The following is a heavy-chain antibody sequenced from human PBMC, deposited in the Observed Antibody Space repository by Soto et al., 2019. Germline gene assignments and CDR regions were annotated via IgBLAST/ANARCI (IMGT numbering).Heavy chain of an antibody. D-gene: IGHD7-27*01. CDR2: ISGSGGST. J-gene: IGHJ4*02. V-gene: IGHV3-23*01. Sequence: VGSLRLSCAASGFTFSIFAMSWVRQSPGKGLEWVSTISGSGGSTYYADAVKGRFTISRDNSMGTLYLQMKSLRVEDTAIYYYAKEVSLGSTVDLGYWGQGALVTGLL. CDR1: GFTFSIFA. CDR3: AKEVSLGSTVDLGY.